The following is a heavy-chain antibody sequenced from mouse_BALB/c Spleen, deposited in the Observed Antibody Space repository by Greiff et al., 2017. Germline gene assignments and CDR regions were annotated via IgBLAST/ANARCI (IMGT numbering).Heavy chain of an antibody. CDR3: AKGRYDEGYAMDY. CDR2: INPYNDGT. J-gene: IGHJ4*01. V-gene: IGHV1-14*01. D-gene: IGHD2-14*01. CDR1: GYTFTSYV. Sequence: EVQLQQSGPELVKPGASVKMSCKASGYTFTSYVMHWVKQKPGQGLEWIGYINPYNDGTKYNEKFKGKATLTSDKSSSTAYMELSSLTSEDSAVYYCAKGRYDEGYAMDYWGQGTSVTVSS.